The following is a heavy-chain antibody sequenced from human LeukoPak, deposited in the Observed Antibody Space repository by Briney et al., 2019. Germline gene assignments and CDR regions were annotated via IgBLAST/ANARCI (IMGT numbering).Heavy chain of an antibody. Sequence: PGGTLRLSCAASGFTFSSYGMSWVRQAPGKGLEWVANIKQEGSEKYYGDSVKGRFTISRDNAKNSLYLQMNSLRAEDTAVYYCARDGDDYTDYDGYFDYWGQGTLVTVSS. V-gene: IGHV3-7*01. CDR2: IKQEGSEK. D-gene: IGHD4-11*01. J-gene: IGHJ4*02. CDR3: ARDGDDYTDYDGYFDY. CDR1: GFTFSSYG.